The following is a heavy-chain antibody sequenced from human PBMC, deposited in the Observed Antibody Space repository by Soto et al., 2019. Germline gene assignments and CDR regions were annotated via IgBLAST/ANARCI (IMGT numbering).Heavy chain of an antibody. CDR3: ASRDPGTSADY. J-gene: IGHJ4*02. D-gene: IGHD1-7*01. V-gene: IGHV4-4*02. CDR2: IYRTGST. CDR1: GGSFTSNNW. Sequence: SETLSLTCAVSGGSFTSNNWWTWVRQPPGQVLEWIGEIYRTGSTNYNPSLKSRVTISLDKSENQFSLKVTSLTAADTAVYYCASRDPGTSADYWGQGTLVTVSS.